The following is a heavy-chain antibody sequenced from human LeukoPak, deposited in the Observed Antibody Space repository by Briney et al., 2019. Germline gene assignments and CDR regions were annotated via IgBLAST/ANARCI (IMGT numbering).Heavy chain of an antibody. V-gene: IGHV3-23*01. CDR3: AKIDIIVVPAARYFDY. D-gene: IGHD2-2*01. Sequence: GSLRLSCAASGFTFISYAMSGVSHTPRKGLWWVSPIFVSGGSTYYAESVKGGFSISTDNFKNTRCMRINSPRAEDTAVYYCAKIDIIVVPAARYFDYWGQGTLVTVSS. CDR1: GFTFISYA. CDR2: IFVSGGST. J-gene: IGHJ4*02.